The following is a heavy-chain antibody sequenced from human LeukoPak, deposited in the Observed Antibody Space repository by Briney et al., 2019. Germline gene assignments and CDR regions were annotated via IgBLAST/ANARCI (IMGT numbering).Heavy chain of an antibody. V-gene: IGHV4-39*01. Sequence: SETLSLTCTVSGGSISSSSYYWGWIRQPPGKGLEWIESIYYSGSTYYNPSLKSRVTISVDTSKNQFSLKLSSVTAADTAVYYCARRGYFDYWGQGTLVTVSS. CDR1: GGSISSSSYY. J-gene: IGHJ4*02. CDR3: ARRGYFDY. CDR2: IYYSGST.